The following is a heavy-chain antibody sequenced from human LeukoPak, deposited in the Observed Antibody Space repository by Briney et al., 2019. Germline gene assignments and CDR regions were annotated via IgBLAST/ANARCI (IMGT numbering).Heavy chain of an antibody. J-gene: IGHJ6*03. CDR3: ARASAVVAASFSGYYYYMDV. CDR1: GFTFTSSA. Sequence: GASVKVSCKASGFTFTSSAMQWVRQARGQRLEWIGWIVVGSGNTNYAQKFQERVTITRDMSTSTAYMELSSLRSEDTAVYYCARASAVVAASFSGYYYYMDVWGKGTTVTVSS. D-gene: IGHD2-15*01. V-gene: IGHV1-58*02. CDR2: IVVGSGNT.